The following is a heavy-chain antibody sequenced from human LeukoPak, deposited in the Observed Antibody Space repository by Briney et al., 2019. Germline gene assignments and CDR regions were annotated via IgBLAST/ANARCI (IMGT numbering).Heavy chain of an antibody. V-gene: IGHV4-59*01. D-gene: IGHD1-14*01. Sequence: SETLSLTCTVSGGSISSYYWSWIQQPPGKGLEWIGYINYSGSTNYNPSLKSRVTISVDTSKNQFSLKLSSVTAADTAVYYCARDEPGGGMDVWGQGTTVTVSS. CDR2: INYSGST. CDR1: GGSISSYY. CDR3: ARDEPGGGMDV. J-gene: IGHJ6*02.